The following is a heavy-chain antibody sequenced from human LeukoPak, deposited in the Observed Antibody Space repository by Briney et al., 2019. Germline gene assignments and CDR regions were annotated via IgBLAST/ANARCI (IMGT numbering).Heavy chain of an antibody. CDR2: TYYRSKWYN. CDR1: GDSVSSNSAA. D-gene: IGHD5-24*01. V-gene: IGHV6-1*01. CDR3: ARGVKGGRWLQFCGRCGGYFDY. Sequence: SQTLSLTCAISGDSVSSNSAAWNWIRQSPSRGLEWLGRTYYRSKWYNDYAVSVKSRITINPDTSKNQFSLQLNSVTPEDTAVYYCARGVKGGRWLQFCGRCGGYFDYWGQGTLVTVSS. J-gene: IGHJ4*02.